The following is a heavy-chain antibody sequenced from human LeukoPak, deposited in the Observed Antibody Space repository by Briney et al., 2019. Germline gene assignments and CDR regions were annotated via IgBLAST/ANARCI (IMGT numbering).Heavy chain of an antibody. V-gene: IGHV3-23*01. J-gene: IGHJ4*02. CDR2: TGYEGVHT. CDR3: VRGDHIGKRPTRAYYFDI. CDR1: RFTFTRHA. Sequence: GGSLRLSCAASRFTFTRHAMSWVRQAPGKGLEWVSTTGYEGVHTLCADSVQGRFTVSRDNSRSTLDLQMDNRTVDDTAIYYCVRGDHIGKRPTRAYYFDIWGQGTLVSVSS. D-gene: IGHD3-10*01.